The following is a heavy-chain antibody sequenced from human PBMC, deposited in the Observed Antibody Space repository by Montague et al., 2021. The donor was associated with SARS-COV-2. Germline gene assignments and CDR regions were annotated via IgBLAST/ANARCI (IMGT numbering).Heavy chain of an antibody. V-gene: IGHV3-30*04. CDR3: ARGAGITIFGVVIPGYYYMDV. D-gene: IGHD3-3*01. Sequence: SLRLSCEACGFTFSSYAMHWVRQAPVKGLEWVAVISYDGSNKYYXDSXHGLFTISRDNSKNTLYLQMNSLRAEDTAVYYCARGAGITIFGVVIPGYYYMDVWGKGTTVTVSS. CDR1: GFTFSSYA. CDR2: ISYDGSNK. J-gene: IGHJ6*03.